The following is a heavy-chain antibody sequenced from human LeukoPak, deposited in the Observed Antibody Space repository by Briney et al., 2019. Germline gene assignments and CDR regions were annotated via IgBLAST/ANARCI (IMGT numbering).Heavy chain of an antibody. CDR3: ARGISGSGNYYPLDY. CDR2: ISSSSSYI. V-gene: IGHV3-21*01. J-gene: IGHJ4*02. D-gene: IGHD3-10*01. CDR1: GFTFSSYS. Sequence: GGSLRLSCAASGFTFSSYSMNWVRQAPGKGLEWVSSISSSSSYIYYADSVKGRFTISRDNAKNSLYLQMNSLRAEDTAVYYCARGISGSGNYYPLDYWGQGTLVIFS.